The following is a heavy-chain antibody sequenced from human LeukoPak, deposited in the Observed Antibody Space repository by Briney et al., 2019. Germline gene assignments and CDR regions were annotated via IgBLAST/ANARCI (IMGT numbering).Heavy chain of an antibody. CDR1: GFTFSSYS. J-gene: IGHJ4*02. CDR3: ARGEYYYDSSGYPDHFDY. V-gene: IGHV3-21*01. Sequence: PGGSLRLSCAASGFTFSSYSMNWVHQAPGKGLEWVSSISSSSSYIYYADSVKGRFTISRDNAKNSLYLQMNSLRAEDTAVYYCARGEYYYDSSGYPDHFDYWGQGTLVTVSS. D-gene: IGHD3-22*01. CDR2: ISSSSSYI.